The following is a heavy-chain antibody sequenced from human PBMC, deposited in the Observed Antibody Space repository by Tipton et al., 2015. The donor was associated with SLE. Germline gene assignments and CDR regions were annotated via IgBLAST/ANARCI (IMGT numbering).Heavy chain of an antibody. Sequence: TLSLTCTVSGGSINSYYWNWIRQPPGKGLEWIGYIYYSGSTNYNPSLKSRVTISVDTSKNQFSLKLSSVTAADTAVYYCARDPYLGAFDIWGQGTMVTVSS. V-gene: IGHV4-59*12. CDR1: GGSINSYY. CDR2: IYYSGST. CDR3: ARDPYLGAFDI. D-gene: IGHD3-16*01. J-gene: IGHJ3*02.